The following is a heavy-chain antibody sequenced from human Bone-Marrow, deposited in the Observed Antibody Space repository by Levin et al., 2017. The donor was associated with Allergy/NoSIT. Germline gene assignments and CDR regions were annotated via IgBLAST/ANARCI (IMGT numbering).Heavy chain of an antibody. CDR2: IKSKTDGGTT. J-gene: IGHJ4*02. D-gene: IGHD1-26*01. Sequence: ETLSLTCAASSGFTFSNAWMSWVRQAPGKGLEWIGHIKSKTDGGTTDYAAPVKGRFPISSDDSKNTLFLQVNSLKTEDTAVYFCTTGTSGNYSWSYWGQGTLVTVSS. CDR1: GFTFSNAW. V-gene: IGHV3-15*01. CDR3: TTGTSGNYSWSY.